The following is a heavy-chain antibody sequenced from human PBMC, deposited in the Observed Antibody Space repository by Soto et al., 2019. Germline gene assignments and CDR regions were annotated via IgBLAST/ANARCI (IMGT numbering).Heavy chain of an antibody. CDR3: PHKPSTVYYFDY. V-gene: IGHV2-5*02. D-gene: IGHD1-20*01. J-gene: IGHJ4*02. CDR2: IYWDDDK. Sequence: QITLKESGPALVKPTQTLTLTCTFSGFSLSTSGVGVGWIRQPPGKALEWLALIYWDDDKRYSPSLKSRLTITKDTSNTQVVLKMPNMDPVDTAPYSCPHKPSTVYYFDYWGQGALVTGSS. CDR1: GFSLSTSGVG.